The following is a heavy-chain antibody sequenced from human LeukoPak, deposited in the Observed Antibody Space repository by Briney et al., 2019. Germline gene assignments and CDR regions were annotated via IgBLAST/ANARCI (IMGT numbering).Heavy chain of an antibody. J-gene: IGHJ4*02. CDR2: INHSGST. D-gene: IGHD2-2*01. CDR1: GGSFSVYY. Sequence: SETLSLTCAVYGGSFSVYYWSWIRQPPGKGLEWIGEINHSGSTNYNPSLKSRVTISVDTPKNQFSLKLSSVTAADTAVYYCARYCSSTSCPPFDYWGQGTLVTVSS. V-gene: IGHV4-34*01. CDR3: ARYCSSTSCPPFDY.